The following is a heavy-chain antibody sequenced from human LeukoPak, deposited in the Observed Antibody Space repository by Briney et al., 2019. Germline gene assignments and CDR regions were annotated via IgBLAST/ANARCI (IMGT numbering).Heavy chain of an antibody. Sequence: ASVKVSCKASGYTFTSYYIHWVRQAPGQGLEWMGVIIPSGGDTTYAQKFQGRVTMTRDTSTSTVYLELSSLRSEDTAVYYCARGIEVATPYFDYWGQGTLVTVSS. CDR2: IIPSGGDT. D-gene: IGHD5-12*01. J-gene: IGHJ4*02. V-gene: IGHV1-46*01. CDR1: GYTFTSYY. CDR3: ARGIEVATPYFDY.